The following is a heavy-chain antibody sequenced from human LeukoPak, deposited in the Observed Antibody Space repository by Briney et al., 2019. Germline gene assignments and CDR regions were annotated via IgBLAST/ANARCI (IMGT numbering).Heavy chain of an antibody. CDR3: ARDLRPIAAAGRARYYYYMDV. D-gene: IGHD6-13*01. CDR1: GGSISSYY. CDR2: IYYSGST. J-gene: IGHJ6*03. Sequence: SETLSLTCTVSGGSISSYYWSWIRQPPGKGLEWIGYIYYSGSTNYNPSLKSRVTISVDTSKNQFSLKLSSVTAADTAVYYCARDLRPIAAAGRARYYYYMDVWGKGTTVTISS. V-gene: IGHV4-59*01.